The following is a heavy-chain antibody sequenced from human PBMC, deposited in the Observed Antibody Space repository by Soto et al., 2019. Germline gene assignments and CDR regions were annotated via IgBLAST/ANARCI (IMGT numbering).Heavy chain of an antibody. CDR2: IIPIFGTA. J-gene: IGHJ5*02. D-gene: IGHD2-15*01. CDR3: ARGRNGYCSGGSCYPNWFDP. V-gene: IGHV1-69*13. Sequence: PSVKVSCKASGGTFSSYAISWVRQAPGQGLEWMGGIIPIFGTANYAQKFQGRVTITADESTSTAYMELSSLRSEDTAVYYCARGRNGYCSGGSCYPNWFDPWGQGTLVTVSS. CDR1: GGTFSSYA.